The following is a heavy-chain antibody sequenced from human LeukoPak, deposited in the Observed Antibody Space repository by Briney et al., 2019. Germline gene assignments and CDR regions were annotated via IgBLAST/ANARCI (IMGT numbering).Heavy chain of an antibody. D-gene: IGHD3-3*01. CDR3: TSLYYDFWSGLIAEYFQH. Sequence: GGSLRLSCAASGFTFSDHYMDWVRQAPGKGLEWIGRIRNKANRYTTEYAASVKGRFTISRDDSKNPLYLQMNSLKTEDTAVYYCTSLYYDFWSGLIAEYFQHWGQGTLVTVSS. V-gene: IGHV3-72*01. CDR1: GFTFSDHY. J-gene: IGHJ1*01. CDR2: IRNKANRYTT.